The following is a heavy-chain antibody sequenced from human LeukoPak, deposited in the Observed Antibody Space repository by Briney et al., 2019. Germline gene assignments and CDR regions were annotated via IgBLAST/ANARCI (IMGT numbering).Heavy chain of an antibody. V-gene: IGHV3-7*01. D-gene: IGHD4-23*01. CDR3: ARDQLPYYGGIDEGAFDI. CDR1: AFTFSSYW. CDR2: IKQDGSEK. Sequence: PGGSLRLSCAASAFTFSSYWMSWVRQAPGKGLEWVANIKQDGSEKYYVDSVKGRFTISRDNAKNSLYLQMNSLRAEDTAVYYCARDQLPYYGGIDEGAFDIWGQGTMVTVSS. J-gene: IGHJ3*02.